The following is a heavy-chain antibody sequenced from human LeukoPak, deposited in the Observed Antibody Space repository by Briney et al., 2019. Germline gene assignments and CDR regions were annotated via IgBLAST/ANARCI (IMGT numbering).Heavy chain of an antibody. V-gene: IGHV3-30*04. CDR2: ISDDGSNK. J-gene: IGHJ4*02. Sequence: GRSLRLSCAASGFTFSSFAMHWVRQAPGKGLEWVTVISDDGSNKYYADSVKGRFTISRDNSKNTLYLQMNSLRGEDTAVYYCAKADSSQPPALGISAYWGQGTLVTVSS. CDR1: GFTFSSFA. CDR3: AKADSSQPPALGISAY. D-gene: IGHD3-22*01.